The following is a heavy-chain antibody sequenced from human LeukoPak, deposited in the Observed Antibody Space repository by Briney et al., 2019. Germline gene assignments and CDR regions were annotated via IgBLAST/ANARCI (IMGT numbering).Heavy chain of an antibody. J-gene: IGHJ3*02. CDR1: GLTFGSYA. Sequence: GRSLSLSCAPSGLTFGSYAMRWVRQAPSSGRGWVAVILFGGSNNYYADSVAGWFSISTDNSKNTLFLQMNSLTAEDTAIYSCARPRLEYCSGGSCFDAFYIWGQGAMGTVSS. V-gene: IGHV3-30*04. D-gene: IGHD2-15*01. CDR2: ILFGGSNN. CDR3: ARPRLEYCSGGSCFDAFYI.